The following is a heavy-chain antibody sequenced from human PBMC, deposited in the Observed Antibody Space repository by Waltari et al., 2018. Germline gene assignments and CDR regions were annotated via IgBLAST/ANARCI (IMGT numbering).Heavy chain of an antibody. CDR2: IYQSGVP. V-gene: IGHV4-4*02. CDR1: GGSISSSNW. CDR3: ARVDSWNYGYGMDV. D-gene: IGHD6-13*01. J-gene: IGHJ6*02. Sequence: QVQLQESAPGLVKPSGTLSLTCAVSGGSISSSNWWRWVRQPPGKGLEWIGEIYQSGVPNYNPALNSRFTIPVYKYKNQFSLKLRSVTDADTAAYSCARVDSWNYGYGMDVWGQGTTVTVSS.